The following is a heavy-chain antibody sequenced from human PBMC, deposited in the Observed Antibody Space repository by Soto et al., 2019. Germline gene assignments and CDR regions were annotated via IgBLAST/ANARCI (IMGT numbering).Heavy chain of an antibody. J-gene: IGHJ6*02. V-gene: IGHV1-18*01. CDR1: GYTFTSYG. CDR2: ISAYNGNT. D-gene: IGHD3-9*01. Sequence: ASVKVSCKASGYTFTSYGISWVRQAPGQGLEWMGWISAYNGNTNYAQKLQGRVTMTTDTSTSTAYMELSSLRSEDTAVYYCTRPTPLDILTGYSPLRYYYYGMDVWGQGTTVTVSS. CDR3: TRPTPLDILTGYSPLRYYYYGMDV.